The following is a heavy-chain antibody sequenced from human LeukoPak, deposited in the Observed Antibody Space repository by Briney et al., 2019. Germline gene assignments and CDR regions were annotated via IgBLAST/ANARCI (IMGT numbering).Heavy chain of an antibody. CDR3: ARGGDIVVVVAGDDAFDI. V-gene: IGHV1-2*02. D-gene: IGHD2-15*01. CDR1: GYTFIAYY. J-gene: IGHJ3*02. Sequence: GASVKVSCKASGYTFIAYYMHWVRQAPGQGLEWMGWINPNSGGTNYAQKFQGRVTMTRDTSISTAYMDLSRLRSDDTAVYYCARGGDIVVVVAGDDAFDIWGQGTMVTVSS. CDR2: INPNSGGT.